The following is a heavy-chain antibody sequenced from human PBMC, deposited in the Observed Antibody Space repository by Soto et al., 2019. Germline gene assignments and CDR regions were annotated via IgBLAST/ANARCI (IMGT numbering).Heavy chain of an antibody. CDR2: IIPVSGEA. CDR1: GGTFGSYA. D-gene: IGHD2-2*01. V-gene: IGHV1-69*01. J-gene: IGHJ4*02. CDR3: ATALGCRSTSCTLDY. Sequence: QVQLVQSGAEVKKPGSSVKVSCKASGGTFGSYAFSWVRQAPGQGLEWMGGIIPVSGEAHYAQKFQGRVTITADESTSTAYMELSSLSSQDTAVYYCATALGCRSTSCTLDYWGQGNRVIVSS.